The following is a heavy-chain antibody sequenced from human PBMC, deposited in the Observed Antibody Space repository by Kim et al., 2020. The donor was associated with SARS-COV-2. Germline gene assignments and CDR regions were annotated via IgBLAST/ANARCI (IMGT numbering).Heavy chain of an antibody. V-gene: IGHV3-11*03. CDR1: GFTFSDYY. Sequence: GGSLRLSCAASGFTFSDYYMSWIRQAPGKGLERVSYISSSSSYTNYEDSVKGRFTISRDNAKNSLYLQMNSLRAEDTAVYYCARIRRAPPDDYDYSGMDVWGRGPTLTLSS. CDR2: ISSSSSYT. J-gene: IGHJ6*02. CDR3: ARIRRAPPDDYDYSGMDV.